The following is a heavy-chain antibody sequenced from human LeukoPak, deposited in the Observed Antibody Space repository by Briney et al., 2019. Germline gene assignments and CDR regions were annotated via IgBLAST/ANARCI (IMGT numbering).Heavy chain of an antibody. Sequence: SETLSLTCSVSGGSISDYFWSWIRQPPGKGLEWIGYMFPGGATKYNPSLKSRVTISVDTSKNQFSLKLSSVTAADTAVYYCARAGYSNEGYSGYGHEDYWGQGTLVTVSS. CDR3: ARAGYSNEGYSGYGHEDY. CDR2: MFPGGAT. CDR1: GGSISDYF. V-gene: IGHV4-59*01. D-gene: IGHD5-12*01. J-gene: IGHJ4*02.